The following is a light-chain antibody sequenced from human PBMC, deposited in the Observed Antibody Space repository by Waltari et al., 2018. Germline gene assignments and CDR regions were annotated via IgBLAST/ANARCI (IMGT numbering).Light chain of an antibody. CDR3: NSRDSSGHHK. V-gene: IGLV3-19*01. CDR1: SLRVYY. Sequence: SSGLTQDPAVSVALVQTVTIPCQGDSLRVYYVCWYQQTPGQAPLLVMYGSNDRPSGIPDRFSCSTSRNTASLSITGAQAEDEADYYCNSRDSSGHHKFGGGTKLTVL. CDR2: GSN. J-gene: IGLJ2*01.